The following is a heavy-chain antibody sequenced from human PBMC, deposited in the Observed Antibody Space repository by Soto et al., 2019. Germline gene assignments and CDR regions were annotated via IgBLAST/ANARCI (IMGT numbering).Heavy chain of an antibody. J-gene: IGHJ4*02. CDR3: ARAGSENDY. D-gene: IGHD3-10*01. CDR2: IKEDGSER. V-gene: IGHV3-7*05. CDR1: GFTFSNYW. Sequence: EVQLVESGGGLVQPGGSLRLSCAASGFTFSNYWMSWVRQAPGKGLEWVANIKEDGSERNYVDSVKGRFIISRDNAKTSLYLQLNSLRAEDTAVYYCARAGSENDYWGQGTLVTVSS.